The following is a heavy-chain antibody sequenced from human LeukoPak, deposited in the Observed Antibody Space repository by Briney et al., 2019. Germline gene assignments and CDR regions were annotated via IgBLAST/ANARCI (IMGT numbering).Heavy chain of an antibody. CDR2: ISSSGSTI. CDR3: ARDRVRYFDL. V-gene: IGHV3-48*03. CDR1: GFTFSSYE. Sequence: GGSLRLSCAASGFTFSSYEMNWVRQAPGKGLEWVSYISSSGSTIYYADSVKGRFTISRDNAKNSLYLQMNSLRAEDTAVYYCARDRVRYFDLWGRGTLVTVSS. J-gene: IGHJ2*01.